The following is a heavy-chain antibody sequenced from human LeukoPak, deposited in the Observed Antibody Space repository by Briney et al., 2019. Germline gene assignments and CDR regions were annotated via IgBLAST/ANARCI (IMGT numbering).Heavy chain of an antibody. D-gene: IGHD3-10*01. CDR3: AREGPMLPHYYGYDNWFDP. Sequence: SETLSLTCTVSGGSISSGGYYWSWIRQHPGKGLEWIGYIYYSGSTYYNPSLKSRVTISVDTSKNQFSLKLSSVTAADTAVYYCAREGPMLPHYYGYDNWFDPWGQGTLVTVSS. J-gene: IGHJ5*02. CDR1: GGSISSGGYY. V-gene: IGHV4-31*03. CDR2: IYYSGST.